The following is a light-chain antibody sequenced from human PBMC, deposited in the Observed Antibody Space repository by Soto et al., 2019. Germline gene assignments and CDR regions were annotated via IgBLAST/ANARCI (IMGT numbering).Light chain of an antibody. Sequence: NFMLTQPHSVSESPGKTVTISCSRSSGNIASSYVQWYQQRPGSPPTTVIYENSQRPSGVPDRFSASIDSSSKSASLTISGLKTEDEADYYCQSYDKTNVVFGGGTKLTVL. CDR2: ENS. CDR3: QSYDKTNVV. J-gene: IGLJ2*01. V-gene: IGLV6-57*04. CDR1: SGNIASSY.